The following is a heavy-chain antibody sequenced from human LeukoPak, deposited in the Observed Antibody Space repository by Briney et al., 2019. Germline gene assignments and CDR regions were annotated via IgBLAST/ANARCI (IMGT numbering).Heavy chain of an antibody. CDR1: GFTFSSYA. CDR2: ISGSGGST. Sequence: GGSLRLSCAASGFTFSSYAMSWVRQAPGKGLEWVSAISGSGGSTYYADSVKGRFTISRANSKNTLYLQMNSLRAEDTALYYCAKRAGPDRPGWDMDVWGQGTTVTVSS. J-gene: IGHJ6*02. V-gene: IGHV3-23*01. D-gene: IGHD1-26*01. CDR3: AKRAGPDRPGWDMDV.